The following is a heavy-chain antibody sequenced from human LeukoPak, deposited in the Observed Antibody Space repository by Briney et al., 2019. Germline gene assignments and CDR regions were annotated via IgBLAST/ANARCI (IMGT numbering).Heavy chain of an antibody. CDR1: GGTFSSYA. CDR3: ARDHLLRWPGPSYGWNYYYYMDV. J-gene: IGHJ6*03. CDR2: IIPIFGTA. D-gene: IGHD4-23*01. V-gene: IGHV1-69*05. Sequence: SSVKVSCKASGGTFSSYAISWVRQAPGQGLEWMGRIIPIFGTANYAQKFQGRVTITTDESTSTAYMELSSLRSEDTAVYYCARDHLLRWPGPSYGWNYYYYMDVWGKGTTVTVSS.